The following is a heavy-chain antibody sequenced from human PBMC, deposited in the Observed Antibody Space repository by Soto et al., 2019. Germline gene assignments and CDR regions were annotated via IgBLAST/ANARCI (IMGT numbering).Heavy chain of an antibody. J-gene: IGHJ4*02. CDR2: IDWDDDK. CDR3: ARMDRRSGYKLDY. Sequence: ESGPTLVNPTQTLTLTCTFSGFSLSTSGMCVSWIRQPPEKALEWLARIDWDDDKFYSTSLETRLTISKDTSKNQVVLTMTSMDPVDTATYYCARMDRRSGYKLDYWGQGTLVTVSS. V-gene: IGHV2-70*17. D-gene: IGHD5-12*01. CDR1: GFSLSTSGMC.